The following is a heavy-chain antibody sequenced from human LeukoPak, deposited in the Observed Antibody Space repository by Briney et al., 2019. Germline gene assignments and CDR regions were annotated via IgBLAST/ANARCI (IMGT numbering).Heavy chain of an antibody. CDR2: ISAYNGNT. Sequence: ASVKVSCKASGYTFTSYGISWVRQAPGQGLEWMGWISAYNGNTNYAQKLQVRVTLTTDTSTSTAYMELSSLRSEDTAVYYCARDSYSGSYPTSYYFDYWGQGTLVTGSS. D-gene: IGHD1-26*01. CDR1: GYTFTSYG. J-gene: IGHJ4*02. V-gene: IGHV1-18*01. CDR3: ARDSYSGSYPTSYYFDY.